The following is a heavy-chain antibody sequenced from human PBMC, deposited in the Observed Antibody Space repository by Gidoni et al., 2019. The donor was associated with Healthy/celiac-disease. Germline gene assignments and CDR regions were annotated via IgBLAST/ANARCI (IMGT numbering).Heavy chain of an antibody. J-gene: IGHJ3*02. V-gene: IGHV3-9*01. Sequence: EVQLVESGGGLVQPGRSLRLYCAASGFTFDDYAMHWVRQAPGKGLEWVSGISWNSGSIGYADSVKGRFTISRDNAKNSLYLQMNSLRAEDTALYYCAKDRGAGRGAFDIWGQGTMVTVSS. CDR2: ISWNSGSI. CDR1: GFTFDDYA. CDR3: AKDRGAGRGAFDI. D-gene: IGHD3-10*01.